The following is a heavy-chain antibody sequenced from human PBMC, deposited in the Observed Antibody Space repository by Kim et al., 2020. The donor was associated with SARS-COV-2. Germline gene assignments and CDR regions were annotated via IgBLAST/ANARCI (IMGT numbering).Heavy chain of an antibody. CDR1: GFTFSAYD. J-gene: IGHJ3*02. D-gene: IGHD2-8*01. Sequence: GGSLRLSCATSGFTFSAYDMNWVRQAPGKGLEWLSFITKSSTTLYYADSVEGRFTISRDNAKNSLFLQMNSLRDEDTALYYCVRDRMAGAFDMCGHGTMV. V-gene: IGHV3-48*02. CDR3: VRDRMAGAFDM. CDR2: ITKSSTTL.